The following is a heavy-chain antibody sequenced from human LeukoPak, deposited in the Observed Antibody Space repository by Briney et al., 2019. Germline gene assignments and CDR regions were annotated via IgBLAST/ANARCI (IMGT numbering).Heavy chain of an antibody. CDR2: ISTRSSYT. V-gene: IGHV3-11*05. J-gene: IGHJ4*02. CDR1: GFTFSTYA. CDR3: ARDWTTCSSENCLKYFDF. D-gene: IGHD2-2*01. Sequence: PGGSLRLSCAASGFTFSTYAMSWVRQAPGKGLEWLSHISTRSSYTNYADSVNGRFAISRDNAKKSLYLQMNSLRAEDTAVYFCARDWTTCSSENCLKYFDFWGQGILVTVSS.